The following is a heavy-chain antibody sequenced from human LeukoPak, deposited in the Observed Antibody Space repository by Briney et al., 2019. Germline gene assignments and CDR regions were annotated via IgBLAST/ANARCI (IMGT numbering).Heavy chain of an antibody. CDR2: ISGDGGHT. CDR3: AKKLVPNARAWFDP. Sequence: GGSLRLSCAASGFTFSSYAMSWVRQAPGKGLEWVSVISGDGGHTYYADSVKGRFTISRDNTKNTLYLQMNSLRAEDTAIYYCAKKLVPNARAWFDPWGQGTLVTVSS. D-gene: IGHD5-12*01. CDR1: GFTFSSYA. V-gene: IGHV3-23*01. J-gene: IGHJ5*02.